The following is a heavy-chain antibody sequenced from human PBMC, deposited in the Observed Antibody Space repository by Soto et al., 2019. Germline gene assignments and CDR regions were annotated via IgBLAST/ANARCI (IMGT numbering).Heavy chain of an antibody. V-gene: IGHV1-2*02. J-gene: IGHJ4*02. D-gene: IGHD6-13*01. CDR3: SRDVGSSSWYSYPPGGYFDY. CDR1: GYTFTGYY. CDR2: INPNSGGT. Sequence: QVQLVQSGAEVKKPGASVKVSCKASGYTFTGYYMHCVRQAPGQGLEWMGWINPNSGGTNYAQKFQGRVTMTRDTSISPAYLELSMMRSDDTAVYYRSRDVGSSSWYSYPPGGYFDYWGQGTLVTVSS.